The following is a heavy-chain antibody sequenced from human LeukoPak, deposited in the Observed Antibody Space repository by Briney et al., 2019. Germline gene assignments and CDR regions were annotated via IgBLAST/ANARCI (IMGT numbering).Heavy chain of an antibody. Sequence: SQTLSLTCTVSGGSISSGGYYWSWIRQPPGKGLEWIGYIYHSGSTYYNPSLKSRVTISVDRSKNQFSLKLSSVTAADTAVYYCARGTGLGATVGYWGQGTPVTVSS. CDR1: GGSISSGGYY. J-gene: IGHJ4*02. CDR2: IYHSGST. V-gene: IGHV4-30-2*01. D-gene: IGHD1-26*01. CDR3: ARGTGLGATVGY.